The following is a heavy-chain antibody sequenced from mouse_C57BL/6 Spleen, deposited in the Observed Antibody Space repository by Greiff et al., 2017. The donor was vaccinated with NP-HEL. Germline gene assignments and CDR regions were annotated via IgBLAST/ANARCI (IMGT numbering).Heavy chain of an antibody. V-gene: IGHV1-81*01. CDR2: IYPRSGNT. J-gene: IGHJ3*01. Sequence: VQLQQSGAELARPGASVKLSCKASGYTFTSYGISWVKQRTGQGLEWIGEIYPRSGNTYYNEKFKGKATLTAHKYSSTAYVERRSLTSEDSAVYVCAREEDYDYGFAYWGQGTLVTVSA. CDR3: AREEDYDYGFAY. CDR1: GYTFTSYG. D-gene: IGHD2-4*01.